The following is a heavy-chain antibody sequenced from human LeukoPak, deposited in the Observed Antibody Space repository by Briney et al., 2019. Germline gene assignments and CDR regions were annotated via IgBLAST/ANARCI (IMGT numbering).Heavy chain of an antibody. CDR3: ARVRGTFSPHFDS. D-gene: IGHD3-16*01. V-gene: IGHV3-48*04. CDR1: GFTFSSHS. J-gene: IGHJ4*02. CDR2: ISGGGFTI. Sequence: PGGSLRLSCAASGFTFSSHSMSWVRQAPGKGLEWLSFISGGGFTIYYADSVTGRFTISRDNAKNSLFLQLNSLRAEDTAVYYCARVRGTFSPHFDSWGQGTLVSVSS.